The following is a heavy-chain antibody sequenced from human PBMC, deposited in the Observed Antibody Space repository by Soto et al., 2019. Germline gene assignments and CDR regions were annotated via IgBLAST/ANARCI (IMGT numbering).Heavy chain of an antibody. Sequence: GGSLRLSCAASEFTFSRYSLSWVRQAPGKGLEWVSAISGTGFSTYYADSVKGRFTISRDNAKNSLYLQMNSLRAEDTAVYYCARDNSPTYSSSWYRGSGTEPHDYWGQGTLVTVSS. V-gene: IGHV3-23*01. J-gene: IGHJ4*02. CDR3: ARDNSPTYSSSWYRGSGTEPHDY. CDR2: ISGTGFST. CDR1: EFTFSRYS. D-gene: IGHD6-13*01.